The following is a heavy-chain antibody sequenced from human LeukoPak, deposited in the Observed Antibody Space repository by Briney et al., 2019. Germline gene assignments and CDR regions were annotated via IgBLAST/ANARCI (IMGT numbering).Heavy chain of an antibody. Sequence: GASVKVSCKASGYTFTSYGISWVRQAPGQGLEWMGWISAYNGSTNYAQKLQGRVTMTTDTSTSTAYMELRSLRSDDTAVYYCARVRPSNSYYDILTGYSTMQDLDYWGQGTLVTVSS. CDR1: GYTFTSYG. V-gene: IGHV1-18*01. CDR3: ARVRPSNSYYDILTGYSTMQDLDY. D-gene: IGHD3-9*01. J-gene: IGHJ4*02. CDR2: ISAYNGST.